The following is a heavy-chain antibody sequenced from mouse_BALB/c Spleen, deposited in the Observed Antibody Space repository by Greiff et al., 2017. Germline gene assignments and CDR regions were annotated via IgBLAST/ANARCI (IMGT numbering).Heavy chain of an antibody. CDR3: ARWGLRLRNGFTY. CDR1: GFNIKDTY. V-gene: IGHV14-3*02. J-gene: IGHJ2*01. D-gene: IGHD1-2*01. CDR2: IDPANGNT. Sequence: VQLQQSGAELVKPGASVKLSCTASGFNIKDTYMHWVKQRPEQGLEWIGRIDPANGNTKYDPKFQGKATITADTSSNTAYLQLSSLTSEDTAVYYCARWGLRLRNGFTYWGQGTTRTVSS.